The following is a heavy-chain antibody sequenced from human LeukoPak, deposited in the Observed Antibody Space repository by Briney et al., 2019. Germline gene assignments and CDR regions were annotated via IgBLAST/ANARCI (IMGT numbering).Heavy chain of an antibody. CDR3: VKGGFTYYDD. V-gene: IGHV3-23*01. CDR2: INTGDIT. CDR1: GFAFDYSA. Sequence: GGSLRLSCAASGFAFDYSALTWVRRAPEKGLEWVSTINTGDITFYANSVKGRITISRDNSKNALFLQMNSLRAEDTAIYYCVKGGFTYYDDWGQGTLVTVSS. D-gene: IGHD3-22*01. J-gene: IGHJ4*02.